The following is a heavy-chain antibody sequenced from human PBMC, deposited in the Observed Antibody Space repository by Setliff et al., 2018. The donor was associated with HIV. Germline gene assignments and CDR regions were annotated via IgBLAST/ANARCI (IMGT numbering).Heavy chain of an antibody. J-gene: IGHJ3*01. Sequence: SETLSLTCTVSGASITRGTHYCNWIRQPAGKGLQWIGRIYTSGRGSDTYNPSLKSRATISVDTSKNQFPLKLNSVTAADTAVYYCARDQGYSTSFAFDVWGPGTMVTVSS. V-gene: IGHV4-61*02. CDR2: IYTSGRGSD. CDR1: GASITRGTHY. D-gene: IGHD6-13*01. CDR3: ARDQGYSTSFAFDV.